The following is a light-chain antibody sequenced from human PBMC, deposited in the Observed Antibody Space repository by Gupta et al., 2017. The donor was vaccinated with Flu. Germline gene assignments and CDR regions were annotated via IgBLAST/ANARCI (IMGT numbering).Light chain of an antibody. Sequence: SLGQTAPVRYTATQSGVYSSNIRSHLAWFQQRPGKAPQLLISSASTRQCGVPARFSGSGSGTDFTLTISSLQAEDAATFYCLHYDHNPLTFGGGTKVAIK. J-gene: IGKJ4*01. V-gene: IGKV4-1*01. CDR1: QSGVYSSNIRSH. CDR3: LHYDHNPLT. CDR2: SAS.